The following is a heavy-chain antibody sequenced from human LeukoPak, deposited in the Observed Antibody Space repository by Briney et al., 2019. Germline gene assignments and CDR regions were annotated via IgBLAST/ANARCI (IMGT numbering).Heavy chain of an antibody. D-gene: IGHD3-22*01. J-gene: IGHJ5*02. V-gene: IGHV4-59*01. CDR2: IYYSGST. CDR3: ARAGYYYDSMGET. CDR1: GGSISTYY. Sequence: SETLSLTCIVSGGSISTYYWNWIRQPPGKGLEWIGYIYYSGSTNYNPSLKSRVTISIDTSKNQFSLNLTSVTAADTAVYYCARAGYYYDSMGETWGQGILVTVSS.